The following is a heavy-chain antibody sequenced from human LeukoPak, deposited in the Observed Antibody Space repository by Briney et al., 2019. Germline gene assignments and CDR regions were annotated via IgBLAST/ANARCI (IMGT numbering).Heavy chain of an antibody. CDR3: ARDEYCSSTSCYGEGDDY. V-gene: IGHV1-69*06. Sequence: ASVKVSCKASGGTFSSYAISWVRQAPGQGLEWMGGIIPIFGTANYAQKFQGRVTITADKSTSTAYMELSSLRSEDTAVYYCARDEYCSSTSCYGEGDDYWGQGTLVTVSS. CDR1: GGTFSSYA. J-gene: IGHJ4*02. CDR2: IIPIFGTA. D-gene: IGHD2-2*01.